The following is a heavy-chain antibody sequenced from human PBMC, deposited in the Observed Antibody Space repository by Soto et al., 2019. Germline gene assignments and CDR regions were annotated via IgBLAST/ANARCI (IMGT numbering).Heavy chain of an antibody. CDR3: ARDTGYSYGTTLYYGMDV. CDR2: NAAYSDNT. D-gene: IGHD5-18*01. V-gene: IGHV1-18*01. Sequence: GASVKVSCKASGYTFSRYGISWVRQAPGQGLEWMGWNAAYSDNTNYAQKFQGRVTMTTDTSTSTVYMELRSLRSEDTAVYYCARDTGYSYGTTLYYGMDVWGQGTTVTVSS. J-gene: IGHJ6*02. CDR1: GYTFSRYG.